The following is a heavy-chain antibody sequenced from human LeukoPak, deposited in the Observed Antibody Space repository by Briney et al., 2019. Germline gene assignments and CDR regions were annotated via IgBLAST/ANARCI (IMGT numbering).Heavy chain of an antibody. J-gene: IGHJ4*02. D-gene: IGHD3-22*01. CDR3: ARRDYYDSSGYSPLFDY. Sequence: GGALRLSCAASGFIFSSYAMSWVRHTPGQGLEWVSGMSGNGGTTYYADSVKGRFTISRDNSKNTLYLQMNNLRVEDTAVYYCARRDYYDSSGYSPLFDYWGQGTLVTVSS. V-gene: IGHV3-23*01. CDR1: GFIFSSYA. CDR2: MSGNGGTT.